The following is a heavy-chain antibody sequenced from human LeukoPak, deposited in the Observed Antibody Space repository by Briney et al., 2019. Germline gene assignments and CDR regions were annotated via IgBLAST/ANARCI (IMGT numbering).Heavy chain of an antibody. CDR3: AREASYSSSWATFDH. J-gene: IGHJ4*02. D-gene: IGHD6-13*01. Sequence: TGGSLRLSCVASGFGLSGSGMTWVRQAPGKGLEWISYISVSGGIIYYADSVRGRFTISRDNAKNSLFLQMNSLTVEDTAVYYCAREASYSSSWATFDHWGQGTLVTVSS. CDR1: GFGLSGSG. CDR2: ISVSGGII. V-gene: IGHV3-48*01.